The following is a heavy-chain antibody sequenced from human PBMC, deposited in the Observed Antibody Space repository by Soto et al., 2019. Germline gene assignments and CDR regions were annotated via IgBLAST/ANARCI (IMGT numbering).Heavy chain of an antibody. Sequence: QSGGSLRLSCAASGFTFSGSAMHWVRQASGKGLEWVGRIRSKANSYATAYAASVKGRFTISRDDSKNTAYLQMNSLKTEDTAVYYCTAYYDFWSGPGRYYYGMDVWGQGTTVTVSS. J-gene: IGHJ6*02. D-gene: IGHD3-3*01. CDR3: TAYYDFWSGPGRYYYGMDV. V-gene: IGHV3-73*01. CDR1: GFTFSGSA. CDR2: IRSKANSYAT.